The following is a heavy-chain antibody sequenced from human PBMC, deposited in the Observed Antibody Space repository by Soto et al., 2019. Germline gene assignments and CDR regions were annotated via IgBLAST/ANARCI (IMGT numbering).Heavy chain of an antibody. CDR1: GFTFISYG. Sequence: GGSLRHSCAASGFTFISYGMRLVRQAPGKGLEWVAVIWYDGSNKYYADSVKGRFTISRDNSKNTLYLQMNSLRAEDTAVYYCARGGRYYDSSAKRRGWYYFDYWGQGTLVTVSS. CDR3: ARGGRYYDSSAKRRGWYYFDY. V-gene: IGHV3-33*01. J-gene: IGHJ4*02. D-gene: IGHD3-22*01. CDR2: IWYDGSNK.